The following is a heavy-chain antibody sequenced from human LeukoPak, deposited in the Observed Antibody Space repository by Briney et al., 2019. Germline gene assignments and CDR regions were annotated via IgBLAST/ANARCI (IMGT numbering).Heavy chain of an antibody. CDR2: IKPDGSEK. V-gene: IGHV3-7*01. CDR1: GFTVSSNY. Sequence: AGGSLRLSCAASGFTVSSNYMNWVRQAPGKGLEWVANIKPDGSEKYYVDSVKGRFTISRDNAKNSLYLQMNSLRAEDTAVYFCARIVEGYPFDFWGQGTLVTVSS. CDR3: ARIVEGYPFDF. J-gene: IGHJ4*02. D-gene: IGHD5-12*01.